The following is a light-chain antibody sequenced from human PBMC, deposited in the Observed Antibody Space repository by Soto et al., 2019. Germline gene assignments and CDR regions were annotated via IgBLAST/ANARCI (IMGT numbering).Light chain of an antibody. V-gene: IGKV3-20*01. Sequence: EIVLTQSPGALSLSPGERATLSCRASQSVRSNYLAWYQQKPGQAPRLLIYDASSRATGIPDRFNGGGSGTDFTLTISRLEPEDFAVYYCQQYGSSPQTFGQGTKVEIK. J-gene: IGKJ1*01. CDR1: QSVRSNY. CDR2: DAS. CDR3: QQYGSSPQT.